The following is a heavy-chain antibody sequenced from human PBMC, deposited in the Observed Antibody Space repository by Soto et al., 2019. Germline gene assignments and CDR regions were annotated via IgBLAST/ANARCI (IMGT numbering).Heavy chain of an antibody. D-gene: IGHD2-8*01. CDR2: IYYSGST. Sequence: SETLSLTCTVSGGSISSGDYYWSWIRQPPGKGLEWIGYIYYSGSTYYNPSLKSRVTISVDTSKNQFSLKLSSVTAADTAVYDCAESTRGSYFDYWGQGTLVTVSS. V-gene: IGHV4-30-4*01. J-gene: IGHJ4*02. CDR3: AESTRGSYFDY. CDR1: GGSISSGDYY.